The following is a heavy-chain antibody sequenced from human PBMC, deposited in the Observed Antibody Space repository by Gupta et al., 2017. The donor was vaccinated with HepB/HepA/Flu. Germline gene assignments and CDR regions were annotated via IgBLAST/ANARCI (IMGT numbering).Heavy chain of an antibody. V-gene: IGHV3-73*02. CDR2: IRNKRNKYAT. Sequence: EVQLAESGGGLVQPGGSLRLICAASGFTFSDSAVHWVRQASGRGLEWVGRIRNKRNKYATEFAPSVKGRFTISRDDSKNTASLQMNSLKIEDTAVYYCTRGYCTQSGCFAGSTWGQGTPVIVSS. D-gene: IGHD2-8*01. CDR1: GFTFSDSA. J-gene: IGHJ4*02. CDR3: TRGYCTQSGCFAGST.